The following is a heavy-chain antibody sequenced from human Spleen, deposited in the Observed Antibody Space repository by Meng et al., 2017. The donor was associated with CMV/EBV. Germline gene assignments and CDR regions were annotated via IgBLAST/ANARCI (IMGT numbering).Heavy chain of an antibody. CDR2: ISSSGSTI. D-gene: IGHD3-22*01. J-gene: IGHJ6*02. CDR3: ARDYYDSSGYYYYYGMDV. CDR1: GFTFSSYA. V-gene: IGHV3-48*03. Sequence: GESLKISCAASGFTFSSYAMSWVRQAPGKGLEWVSYISSSGSTIYYADSVKGRFTISRDNAKNSLYLQMNSLRAEDTAVYYCARDYYDSSGYYYYYGMDVWGQGTTVTVSS.